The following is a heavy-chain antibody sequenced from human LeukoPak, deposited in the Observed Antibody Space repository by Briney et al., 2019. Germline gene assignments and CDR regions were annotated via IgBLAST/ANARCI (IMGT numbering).Heavy chain of an antibody. Sequence: GGSLRLSCAASGFTFSSYSMNWVRQAPGKGLEWVSSISSSSSYIYYADSVKGRFTISRDNAKNSLYLQMNSLRAEDTAVNYCARERRPPEAFDYWGQGTLVTVSS. CDR1: GFTFSSYS. CDR3: ARERRPPEAFDY. CDR2: ISSSSSYI. J-gene: IGHJ4*02. V-gene: IGHV3-21*01.